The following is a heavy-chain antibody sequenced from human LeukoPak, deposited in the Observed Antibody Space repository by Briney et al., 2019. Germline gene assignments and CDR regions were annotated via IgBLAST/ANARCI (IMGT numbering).Heavy chain of an antibody. CDR3: ARETHEYSSSYTDYSDY. Sequence: SXXLSLTCTVSGGSISSGDYYWSWIRQPPGKGLEWIGYIYYSGSTYYDPSLKSRVTISVDTSKNQFSLKLSSVTAADTAVYYCARETHEYSSSYTDYSDYWGQGTLVTVSS. J-gene: IGHJ4*02. V-gene: IGHV4-30-4*08. D-gene: IGHD6-6*01. CDR2: IYYSGST. CDR1: GGSISSGDYY.